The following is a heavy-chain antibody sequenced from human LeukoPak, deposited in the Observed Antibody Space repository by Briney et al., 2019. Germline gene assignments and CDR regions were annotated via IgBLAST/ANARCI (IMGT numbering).Heavy chain of an antibody. D-gene: IGHD3-16*02. CDR3: ASPLLWGSYRTDY. Sequence: PGGTLRLSSAASGFTFSSYAMSWVRQAPGKGLEWVSAISGSGGSTYYADSVKGRFTISRDNSKNTLYLQMNSLRAEDTAVYYCASPLLWGSYRTDYWGQGTLVTVSS. V-gene: IGHV3-23*01. CDR2: ISGSGGST. J-gene: IGHJ4*02. CDR1: GFTFSSYA.